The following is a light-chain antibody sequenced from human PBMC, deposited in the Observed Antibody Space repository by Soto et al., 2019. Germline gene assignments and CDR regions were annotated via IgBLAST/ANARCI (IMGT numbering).Light chain of an antibody. CDR3: QQYNSYYPRT. CDR2: DAS. Sequence: DIQMTQSPSTLSAFVGDRVTITCRASQSISSYLAWYQQKPGTATKLMIYDASSLESGVPSRFSGSRSGTEFTLTISSLQPDDFANYYCQQYNSYYPRTFGQGTKVDIK. V-gene: IGKV1-5*01. J-gene: IGKJ1*01. CDR1: QSISSY.